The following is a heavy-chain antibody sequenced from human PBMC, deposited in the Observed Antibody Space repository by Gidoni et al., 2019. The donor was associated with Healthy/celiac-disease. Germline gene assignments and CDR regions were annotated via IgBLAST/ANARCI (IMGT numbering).Heavy chain of an antibody. CDR3: VGNYDILTGPIY. D-gene: IGHD3-9*01. Sequence: QLQLQESGPGLVKPSETLSLTCTVSGGSISSSSYYWGWISQPPGKGLEWIGSIYYSGSTYYNPSLKSRVTISVDTSKNQFSMKRSSVTAADTAVYYCVGNYDILTGPIYWGQGTLVTVSS. CDR1: GGSISSSSYY. J-gene: IGHJ4*02. V-gene: IGHV4-39*01. CDR2: IYYSGST.